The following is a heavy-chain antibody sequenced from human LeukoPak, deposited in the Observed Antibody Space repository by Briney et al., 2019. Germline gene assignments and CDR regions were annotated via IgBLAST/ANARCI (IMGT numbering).Heavy chain of an antibody. Sequence: SQTLSLTCAVDGGLFSVYYWRWIRPPPGKGLEWIGEINHSGTPNYNPSLKRRVTISVETSKNQVSLKLSSVTAADTAVYYCARGPLGWYFDYWGQGTLVTVSS. V-gene: IGHV4-34*01. CDR1: GGLFSVYY. CDR2: INHSGTP. CDR3: ARGPLGWYFDY. J-gene: IGHJ4*02. D-gene: IGHD2-15*01.